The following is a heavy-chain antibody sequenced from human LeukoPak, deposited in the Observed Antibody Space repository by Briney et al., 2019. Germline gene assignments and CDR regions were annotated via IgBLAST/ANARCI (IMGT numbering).Heavy chain of an antibody. CDR3: ARDGSPYCSSTSCYAH. Sequence: GGSLRLSCAASGFTVSSNYMSWVRQAPGKGLEWVSVIYGGGSTYYADSVKGRFTISRDNSKNTLYLQMNSLRAEDTAVYYCARDGSPYCSSTSCYAHWGQGTLVTVSS. CDR2: IYGGGST. CDR1: GFTVSSNY. D-gene: IGHD2-2*01. V-gene: IGHV3-66*01. J-gene: IGHJ4*02.